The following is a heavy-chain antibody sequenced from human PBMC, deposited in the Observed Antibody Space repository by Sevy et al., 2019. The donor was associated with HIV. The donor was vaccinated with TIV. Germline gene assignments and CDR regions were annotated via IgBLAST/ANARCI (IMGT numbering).Heavy chain of an antibody. D-gene: IGHD6-13*01. CDR1: GFSFSNYA. CDR3: AKGSAGSRPYYFDY. CDR2: ITEVGGDT. J-gene: IGHJ4*02. V-gene: IGHV3-23*01. Sequence: GGSLRLSCAASGFSFSNYAMGWVRQTPGKGLEWFSAITEVGGDTYHADSGKGRFTISRDNSKNVLFLQMNSLGADDTALYYCAKGSAGSRPYYFDYWGQGTLVTVSS.